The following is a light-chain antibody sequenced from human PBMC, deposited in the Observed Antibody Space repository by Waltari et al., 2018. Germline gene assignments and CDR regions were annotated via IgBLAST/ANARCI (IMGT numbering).Light chain of an antibody. Sequence: HSALTQPASVSGSPGQSITISCTGTSSDAGGYTYLSWYQQHPGKAPKLMIFDVSNRPSGVSNRFSGSKSGNTASLTVSGLQAEDEADYYCSSYISSDTLELFGGGTSLTVL. J-gene: IGLJ2*01. CDR1: SSDAGGYTY. CDR3: SSYISSDTLEL. V-gene: IGLV2-14*03. CDR2: DVS.